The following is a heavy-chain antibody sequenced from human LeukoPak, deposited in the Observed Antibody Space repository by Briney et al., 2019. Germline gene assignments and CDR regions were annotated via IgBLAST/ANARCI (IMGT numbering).Heavy chain of an antibody. J-gene: IGHJ4*02. CDR3: ARDSGRPYDYVWGSYHIDY. CDR2: ISSNSSYI. CDR1: GFTFSSYS. D-gene: IGHD3-16*02. Sequence: GGSLRLSCAASGFTFSSYSMNWVRQAPGKGLEWVSSISSNSSYIYDADSVKGRFTISRDNAKNSLYLQMNSLRAEDTAVYYCARDSGRPYDYVWGSYHIDYWGQGTLVTVSS. V-gene: IGHV3-21*01.